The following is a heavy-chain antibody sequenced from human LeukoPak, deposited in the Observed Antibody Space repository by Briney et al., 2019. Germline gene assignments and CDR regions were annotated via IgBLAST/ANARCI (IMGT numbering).Heavy chain of an antibody. CDR1: GFTFSSYS. J-gene: IGHJ6*02. V-gene: IGHV3-48*01. CDR3: ARDYYDFWSGYNYGMDV. CDR2: ISSSSSTI. D-gene: IGHD3-3*01. Sequence: GGSLRLSCAASGFTFSSYSMNWVRQAPGKGLEWVSYISSSSSTIYYADSVKGRFTISRDNAKNSLYLQMNSLRAEDTAVYYCARDYYDFWSGYNYGMDVWGQGTTVTVSS.